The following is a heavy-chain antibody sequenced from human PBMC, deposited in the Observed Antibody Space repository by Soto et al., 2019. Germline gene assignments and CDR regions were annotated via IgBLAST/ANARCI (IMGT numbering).Heavy chain of an antibody. CDR2: IGTAGDT. CDR1: GFTFSSYD. Sequence: GGSLRLSCAASGFTFSSYDMHWVRQATGKGLEWVSAIGTAGDTYYPGSVKGRFTISRENAKNSLYLQMNSLRAGDTAVYYCAREGSTSDYLVWDDAFDIWGKGTMGT. D-gene: IGHD4-17*01. V-gene: IGHV3-13*01. CDR3: AREGSTSDYLVWDDAFDI. J-gene: IGHJ3*02.